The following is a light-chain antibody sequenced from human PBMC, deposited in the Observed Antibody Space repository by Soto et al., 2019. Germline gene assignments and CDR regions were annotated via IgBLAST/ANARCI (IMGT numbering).Light chain of an antibody. V-gene: IGKV2D-29*01. J-gene: IGKJ5*01. Sequence: DIVMTQTPLSLSVTPGQPASISCKSSQSLLHSDGETYLYWYLQRPGQAPQLLIYEVSKWFSGVPDRFSASGSGKDFTLTISRVEAEDVGVYYCMQSIQLPPTFGQGTRLEIK. CDR2: EVS. CDR1: QSLLHSDGETY. CDR3: MQSIQLPPT.